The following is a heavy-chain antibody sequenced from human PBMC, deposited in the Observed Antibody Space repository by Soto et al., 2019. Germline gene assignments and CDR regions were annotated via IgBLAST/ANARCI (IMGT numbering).Heavy chain of an antibody. J-gene: IGHJ5*01. CDR3: ARRERYYGSPGWFDP. CDR2: VYYNENT. CDR1: GASINNFAYY. Sequence: PSETLSLTCSVSGASINNFAYYWGWIRQPPGKGLEWIGTVYYNENTYYNPSLKSRVAISVDTAKNQFSLNLRSVTAADTAIYFCARRERYYGSPGWFDPWGQGTLVTVPQ. D-gene: IGHD3-10*01. V-gene: IGHV4-39*01.